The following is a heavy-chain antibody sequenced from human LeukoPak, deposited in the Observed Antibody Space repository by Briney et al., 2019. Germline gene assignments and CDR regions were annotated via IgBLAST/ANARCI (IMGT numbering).Heavy chain of an antibody. J-gene: IGHJ4*02. Sequence: GGSLRLSCAASGFTFSSYSMNWVRQAPGKGLEWVSSISSSSSYIYYADSVKGRFTISRDNAKNSLYLQMNGLRAEDTAVYYCARDSASSGWYVYWGQGTLVTVSS. V-gene: IGHV3-21*01. CDR1: GFTFSSYS. CDR3: ARDSASSGWYVY. CDR2: ISSSSSYI. D-gene: IGHD6-19*01.